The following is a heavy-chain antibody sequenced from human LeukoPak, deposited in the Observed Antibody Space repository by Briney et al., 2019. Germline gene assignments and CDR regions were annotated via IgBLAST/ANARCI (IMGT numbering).Heavy chain of an antibody. J-gene: IGHJ4*02. D-gene: IGHD6-13*01. Sequence: GGSLRLSCVASGFTFSRNGMHWVRQAPGKGLEWVAVIWYDGTNKYYADSVKGRFTISRDNSKNTLYLQMNSLRAEDTAVYYCAREVVLAAAGRSAFDCWGQGTLVTVSS. V-gene: IGHV3-33*01. CDR2: IWYDGTNK. CDR1: GFTFSRNG. CDR3: AREVVLAAAGRSAFDC.